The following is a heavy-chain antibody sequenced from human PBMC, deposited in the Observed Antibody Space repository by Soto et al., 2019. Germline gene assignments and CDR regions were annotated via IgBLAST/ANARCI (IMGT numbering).Heavy chain of an antibody. CDR1: GFTFENYA. J-gene: IGHJ6*02. Sequence: GGSLRLSCVASGFTFENYAVSWVRQAPGKGLEWVSAISGSGGTTYYSDSVKGRFTISRDNSKNTVYLQMNDLRVEDAAEYFCAKDSWAIFGVPAGEYYAMDVWGQGTTVTVSS. D-gene: IGHD3-3*01. V-gene: IGHV3-23*01. CDR2: ISGSGGTT. CDR3: AKDSWAIFGVPAGEYYAMDV.